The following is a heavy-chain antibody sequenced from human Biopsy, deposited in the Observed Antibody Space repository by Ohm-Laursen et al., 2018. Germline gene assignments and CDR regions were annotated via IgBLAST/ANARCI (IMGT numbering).Heavy chain of an antibody. Sequence: ASVKVSYKVSGYTLTALSTHWVRQAPGKGLAWMGGFAPENGKTVYAQNFQARVSHTEDTSTPASYMELRSLRSEDTAVYYLSGDIRCGKVNEWGRGTQVTV. J-gene: IGHJ4*02. D-gene: IGHD1-1*01. V-gene: IGHV1-24*01. CDR2: FAPENGKT. CDR1: GYTLTALS. CDR3: SGDIRCGKVNE.